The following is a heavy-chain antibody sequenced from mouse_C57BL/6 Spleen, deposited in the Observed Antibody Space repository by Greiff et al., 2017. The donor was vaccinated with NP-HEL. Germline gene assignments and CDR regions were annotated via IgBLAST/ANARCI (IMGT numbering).Heavy chain of an antibody. J-gene: IGHJ2*01. V-gene: IGHV1-26*01. CDR2: INPNNGGT. CDR1: GYTFTDYY. D-gene: IGHD1-1*01. Sequence: VQLQQSGPELVKPGASVKISCKASGYTFTDYYMNWVKQSHGKSLEWIGDINPNNGGTSYNQKFKGKATLTVDKSSSTAYMELRSLTSEDSAVYYCARPYFDGSSYGDFDYWGQGTTLTVSS. CDR3: ARPYFDGSSYGDFDY.